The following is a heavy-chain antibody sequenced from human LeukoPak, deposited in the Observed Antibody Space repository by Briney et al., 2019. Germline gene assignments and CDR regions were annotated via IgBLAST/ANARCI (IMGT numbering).Heavy chain of an antibody. CDR1: GFTFSRYN. Sequence: GGSLRLSCAASGFTFSRYNMNWVRQAPGKGLEWVSSISTSGRYIYYADSVKGRFTISRDNAKNSLYLQMNSLRAEDTAVYYCAREYESDYWGQGTLVTVSS. CDR3: AREYESDY. D-gene: IGHD3-3*01. CDR2: ISTSGRYI. V-gene: IGHV3-21*01. J-gene: IGHJ4*02.